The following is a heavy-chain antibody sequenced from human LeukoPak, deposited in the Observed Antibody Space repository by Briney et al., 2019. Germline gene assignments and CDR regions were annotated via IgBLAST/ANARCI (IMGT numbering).Heavy chain of an antibody. CDR2: IYYSGST. CDR3: ARDLRAAAGTNWFDP. CDR1: GGSISSYY. J-gene: IGHJ5*02. V-gene: IGHV4-59*01. D-gene: IGHD6-13*01. Sequence: SETLSLTCTVSGGSISSYYWSWIRQPPGKGLEWIGYIYYSGSTNYNPSLKSRVTISVDTSKNQFSLKLSSVTAADTAVYYCARDLRAAAGTNWFDPWAREPWSPSPQ.